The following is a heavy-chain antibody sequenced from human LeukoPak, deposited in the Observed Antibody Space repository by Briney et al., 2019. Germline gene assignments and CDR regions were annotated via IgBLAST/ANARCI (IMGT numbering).Heavy chain of an antibody. CDR3: ARGRAEGRRPRASANWFDL. V-gene: IGHV1-46*01. CDR1: GYTFTNYY. Sequence: ASVKVSCKASGYTFTNYYTHWVRQAPGRGLEWMGLIHPSGGTTTYAQNFQGRITMTRDTSATTVDMDLSSLISEDTAIYYCARGRAEGRRPRASANWFDLWGQGTLVTVSS. D-gene: IGHD1-26*01. J-gene: IGHJ5*02. CDR2: IHPSGGTT.